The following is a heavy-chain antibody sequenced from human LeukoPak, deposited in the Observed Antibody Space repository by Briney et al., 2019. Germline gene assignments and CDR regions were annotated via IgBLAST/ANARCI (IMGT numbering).Heavy chain of an antibody. CDR3: ATSSDWYPVSSDH. CDR2: ISGSGTTT. D-gene: IGHD6-19*01. V-gene: IGHV3-23*01. J-gene: IGHJ4*02. Sequence: GGSLRLSCAVSGFIFSSYAMTWVRQAPGRGLEWLSTISGSGTTTYYVDSVKGRFTVSRDNAKNTLYLQMNSLRPEDTALYYCATSSDWYPVSSDHWGQGTLVTVSS. CDR1: GFIFSSYA.